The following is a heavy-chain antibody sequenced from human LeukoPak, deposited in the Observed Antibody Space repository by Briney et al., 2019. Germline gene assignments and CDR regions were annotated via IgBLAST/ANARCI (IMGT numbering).Heavy chain of an antibody. D-gene: IGHD3-22*01. J-gene: IGHJ5*02. Sequence: GGSLRLSCAASGFTFDDYAMHWVRQAPGKGLVWVSRIDYDGTITTYADSVKGRFTISRDNAKNTLNLQMNSLRAEDTAVYYCARDLGQYYDTSDNWFDPWGQGTLVTVSS. CDR1: GFTFDDYA. V-gene: IGHV3-74*01. CDR2: IDYDGTIT. CDR3: ARDLGQYYDTSDNWFDP.